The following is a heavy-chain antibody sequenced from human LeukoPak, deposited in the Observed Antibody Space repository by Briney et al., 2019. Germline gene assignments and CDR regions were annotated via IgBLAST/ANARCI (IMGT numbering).Heavy chain of an antibody. Sequence: GGSLRLSCAASGFTFSSYGMHWVRQAPGKGLEWVAFIRYDGSNKYYADSVKGRFTISRDNSKNTLYLQMNSLRAEDTAVYYCAKTHKAARVSYYYYYMDVWGKGTTVTVSS. D-gene: IGHD6-6*01. CDR3: AKTHKAARVSYYYYYMDV. CDR2: IRYDGSNK. J-gene: IGHJ6*03. V-gene: IGHV3-30*02. CDR1: GFTFSSYG.